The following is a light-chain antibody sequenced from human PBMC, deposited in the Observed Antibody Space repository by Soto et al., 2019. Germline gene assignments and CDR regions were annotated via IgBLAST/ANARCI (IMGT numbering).Light chain of an antibody. CDR1: QDITSY. CDR3: QQYDNLPLT. CDR2: HAS. Sequence: DIQVTQSPSSLSASVGDRVTISCQASQDITSYLNWYQQKPGKAPNLLIYHASTLNTGVPSRFSANGSGTGFTFTISSLQPEDIATYYCQQYDNLPLTFGGGTKVEIK. J-gene: IGKJ4*01. V-gene: IGKV1-33*01.